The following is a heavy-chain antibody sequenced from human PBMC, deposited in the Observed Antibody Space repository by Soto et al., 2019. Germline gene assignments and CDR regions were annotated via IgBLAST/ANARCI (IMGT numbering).Heavy chain of an antibody. CDR1: GGSIRGYY. CDR3: ARASGYSNGWGNYYYYMDV. V-gene: IGHV4-59*01. D-gene: IGHD6-19*01. Sequence: SETLSLTCTVSGGSIRGYYWGWIRQPPGKGLEWIGYIYYSGSTNYNPSLQTRVAISVDTSKNQFSLKLTSVTAADTAVYYCARASGYSNGWGNYYYYMDVWGKGTTVTVSS. J-gene: IGHJ6*03. CDR2: IYYSGST.